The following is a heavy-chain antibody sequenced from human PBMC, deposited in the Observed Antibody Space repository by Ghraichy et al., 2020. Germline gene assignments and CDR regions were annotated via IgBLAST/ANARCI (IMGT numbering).Heavy chain of an antibody. CDR3: VRGVSRHSSGYFDF. Sequence: VKVSCKASGDIISDYYMHWVRQAPGQGLEWMGFITPSGDSARYTQKLQDRVTMTRDTSTSTVYLELSRLRLEDTAVFYCVRGVSRHSSGYFDFWGQGTLVTVSS. J-gene: IGHJ5*01. CDR1: GDIISDYY. D-gene: IGHD3-22*01. CDR2: ITPSGDSA. V-gene: IGHV1-46*01.